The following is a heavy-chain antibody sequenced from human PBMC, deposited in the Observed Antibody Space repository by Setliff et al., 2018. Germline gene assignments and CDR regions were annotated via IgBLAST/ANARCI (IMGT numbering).Heavy chain of an antibody. CDR1: GYTLTELS. J-gene: IGHJ5*02. V-gene: IGHV1-24*01. D-gene: IGHD3-3*01. Sequence: GASVKVSCKVSGYTLTELSMHWVRQAPGKGLEWMGGFDPEDGETIYAQKFQGRVTMTEDTSTDTAYMELSSLRSEDTAVYYCASPFPHGWSGYYGVGWFDPWGQGTLVTVSS. CDR3: ASPFPHGWSGYYGVGWFDP. CDR2: FDPEDGET.